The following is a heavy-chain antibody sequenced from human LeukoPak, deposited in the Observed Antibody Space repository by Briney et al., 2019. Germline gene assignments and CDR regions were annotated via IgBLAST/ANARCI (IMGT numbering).Heavy chain of an antibody. CDR1: GFTFSSYG. CDR2: IRYDGSNK. D-gene: IGHD6-19*01. CDR3: ARDQLSFIRSLDSSGPTDY. Sequence: TGGSLRLSCAASGFTFSSYGMHWVRQAPGKGLEWVAFIRYDGSNKYYADSVKGRFTISRDNSKNTLYLQMNSLRAEDTAVYYCARDQLSFIRSLDSSGPTDYWGQGTLVTVSS. J-gene: IGHJ4*02. V-gene: IGHV3-30*02.